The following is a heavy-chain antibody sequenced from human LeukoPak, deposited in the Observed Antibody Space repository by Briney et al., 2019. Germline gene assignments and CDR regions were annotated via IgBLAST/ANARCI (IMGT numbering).Heavy chain of an antibody. D-gene: IGHD2-2*03. Sequence: GGSLRLSCAASGFTFDDYAMHWVRQAPGKGLEWVSLISGDGGSTNYADSVKGRFTISRDNSKNSLYLQMSSLRTEDTALYYCSTTGDGNAGYSFDYWGQGSLVTVSS. CDR1: GFTFDDYA. J-gene: IGHJ4*02. CDR3: STTGDGNAGYSFDY. V-gene: IGHV3-43*02. CDR2: ISGDGGST.